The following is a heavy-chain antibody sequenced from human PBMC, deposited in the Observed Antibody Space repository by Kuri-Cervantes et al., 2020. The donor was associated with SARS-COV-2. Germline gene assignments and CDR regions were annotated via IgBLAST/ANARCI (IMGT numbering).Heavy chain of an antibody. CDR3: ARRVVRGVIPYYYYGMDV. Sequence: ASVKVSCKASGYTFTSSDINWVRQATGQGLEWMGWMNPNSGNTGYAQKFQGRVTMTRSTSISTAYMELSSLRSEDTAVYYCARRVVRGVIPYYYYGMDVWGQGPTVTVSS. CDR1: GYTFTSSD. V-gene: IGHV1-8*01. D-gene: IGHD3-10*01. J-gene: IGHJ6*02. CDR2: MNPNSGNT.